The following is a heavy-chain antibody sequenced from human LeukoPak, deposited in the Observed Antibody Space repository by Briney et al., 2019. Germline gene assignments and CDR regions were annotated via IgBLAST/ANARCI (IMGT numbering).Heavy chain of an antibody. CDR3: ARPITTGSGFDY. Sequence: GGSLRLSCAASGFTFSSYGMHWVRQAPGKGLEWVAVISYDGSNKYYADSVKGRFTISRDNSKNTLYLQMNSLRAEDTAVYYCARPITTGSGFDYWGQGTLVTVSS. CDR1: GFTFSSYG. CDR2: ISYDGSNK. D-gene: IGHD1-1*01. J-gene: IGHJ4*02. V-gene: IGHV3-30*03.